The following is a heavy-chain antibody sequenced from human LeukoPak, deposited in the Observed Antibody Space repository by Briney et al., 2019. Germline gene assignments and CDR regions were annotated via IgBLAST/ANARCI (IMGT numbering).Heavy chain of an antibody. Sequence: ASVKVSCKASGYTFTGYYMHWVRQAPGQGLEWMGWINPNSGGTNYVQKFQGRVTMTRDTSISTAYMELSRLRSDDTAVYYCARGRGVSYGYDYWGQGTLVTVSS. J-gene: IGHJ4*02. CDR1: GYTFTGYY. D-gene: IGHD2-21*01. V-gene: IGHV1-2*02. CDR3: ARGRGVSYGYDY. CDR2: INPNSGGT.